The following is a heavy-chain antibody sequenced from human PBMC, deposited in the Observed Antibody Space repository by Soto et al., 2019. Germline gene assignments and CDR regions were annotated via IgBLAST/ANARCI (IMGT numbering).Heavy chain of an antibody. Sequence: QVHLVQSGAEVKKPGSSVNVSCKASGGTFSNYAITWVRQAPGQGLEWVGRIIPIFGTTNVVQKFQGRVTITADATTTKAALELSGLRANDTAGYDCARGGGADGDFGTWLDPWGQGTLVTASS. D-gene: IGHD3-10*01. V-gene: IGHV1-69*15. J-gene: IGHJ5*02. CDR2: IIPIFGTT. CDR3: ARGGGADGDFGTWLDP. CDR1: GGTFSNYA.